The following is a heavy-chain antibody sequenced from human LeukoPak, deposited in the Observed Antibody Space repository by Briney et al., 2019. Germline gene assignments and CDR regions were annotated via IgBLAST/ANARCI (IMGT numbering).Heavy chain of an antibody. D-gene: IGHD6-25*01. J-gene: IGHJ4*02. Sequence: SETLSITCTVSGYSISGSTYFWAWIPQPPGKWLEWIGSVYYGRSPYYNPSLESRATISVDTSKNHFSLKMSSVTAADTAVYYCARSSGTGTFSYWGQGTLVTVSS. V-gene: IGHV4-39*02. CDR3: ARSSGTGTFSY. CDR2: VYYGRSP. CDR1: GYSISGSTYF.